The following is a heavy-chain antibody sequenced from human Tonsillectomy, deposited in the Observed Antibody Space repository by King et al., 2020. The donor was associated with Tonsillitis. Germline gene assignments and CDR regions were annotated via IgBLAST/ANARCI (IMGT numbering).Heavy chain of an antibody. CDR1: GGTFSSYA. J-gene: IGHJ4*02. D-gene: IGHD5-18*01. CDR2: IIPMLGIA. CDR3: ASGVPAGRQRGYSYRLIFFDY. Sequence: VQLVESGAEVKKPGSSVKVSCKASGGTFSSYAISWVRQAPGQGLEWMGRIIPMLGIANYAQKIQGIVTITADKSTSTAYMELSSLRSEDTAVYYCASGVPAGRQRGYSYRLIFFDYWGQGTLVTVSS. V-gene: IGHV1-69*09.